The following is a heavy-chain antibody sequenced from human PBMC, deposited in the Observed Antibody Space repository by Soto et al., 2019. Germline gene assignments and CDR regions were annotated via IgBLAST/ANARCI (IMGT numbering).Heavy chain of an antibody. CDR2: NSTGNGNT. D-gene: IGHD2-15*01. J-gene: IGHJ6*02. Sequence: ASVKVSCKASGYTFTSYAFHWVRQAPGQGLEWMGWNSTGNGNTKYSQKFQGRVTITRDTSASTAYMELSSLRSEDTAVYYCARDRGYCSGGSCYDYYYYVMDVWGQGTTVTVSS. CDR1: GYTFTSYA. CDR3: ARDRGYCSGGSCYDYYYYVMDV. V-gene: IGHV1-3*04.